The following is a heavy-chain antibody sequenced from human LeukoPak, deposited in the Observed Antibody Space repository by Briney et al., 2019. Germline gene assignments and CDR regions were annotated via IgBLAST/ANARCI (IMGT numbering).Heavy chain of an antibody. CDR2: IGGGGVRT. V-gene: IGHV3-23*01. Sequence: GGSLRLSCAASGFSFTTYAMSWVRRAPGKGLEKVSAIGGGGVRTYYADSVKGRFTISRDNSKDTLFLQMNSLRAEDTAVYYCAKASRQGAVASPLDYWGQGTLVTVSS. CDR1: GFSFTTYA. CDR3: AKASRQGAVASPLDY. J-gene: IGHJ4*02. D-gene: IGHD4-23*01.